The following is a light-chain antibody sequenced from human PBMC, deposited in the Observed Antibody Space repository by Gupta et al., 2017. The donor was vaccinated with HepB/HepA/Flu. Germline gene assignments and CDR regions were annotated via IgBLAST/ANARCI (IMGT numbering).Light chain of an antibody. V-gene: IGLV1-47*01. CDR2: RNN. Sequence: QSVLTQPPSASGTPGQRVTISCSGSSSNIGSNYVYWYQQPPGTAPKLLIYRNNQRPSGVPDLFSGSKSGTSASLAISGLRAEDEADYYCAAWDDSLSAVVFGGGTKLTVL. CDR3: AAWDDSLSAVV. J-gene: IGLJ2*01. CDR1: SSNIGSNY.